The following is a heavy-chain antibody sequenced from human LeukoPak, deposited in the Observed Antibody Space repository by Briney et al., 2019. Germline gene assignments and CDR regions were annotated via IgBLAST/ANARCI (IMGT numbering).Heavy chain of an antibody. V-gene: IGHV1-18*01. CDR3: ARAQYDILTGYTYYFDY. J-gene: IGHJ4*02. CDR1: GYTFTSYG. CDR2: ISAYNGNT. D-gene: IGHD3-9*01. Sequence: GASVKVSCKASGYTFTSYGISWVRQAPGQGLEWMGWISAYNGNTNYAQKLQGRVTMTTDTSTSTAYMELRSLRSEDTAVYYCARAQYDILTGYTYYFDYWGQGTLVTVSS.